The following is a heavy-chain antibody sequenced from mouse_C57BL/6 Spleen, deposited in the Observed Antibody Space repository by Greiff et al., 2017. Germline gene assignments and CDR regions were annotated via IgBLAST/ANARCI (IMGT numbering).Heavy chain of an antibody. V-gene: IGHV1-52*01. CDR2: IDPSDSET. CDR1: GYTFTSYW. J-gene: IGHJ1*03. CDR3: ARKGLRSSLRYFDV. D-gene: IGHD1-1*01. Sequence: QVQLQQPGAELVRPGSSVKLSCKASGYTFTSYWLHWVKQRPIQGLEWIGNIDPSDSETHSNQKFKDKATLTVDKSSSTAYMQLSSLTSEDSSVYYCARKGLRSSLRYFDVWGTGTTVTVSS.